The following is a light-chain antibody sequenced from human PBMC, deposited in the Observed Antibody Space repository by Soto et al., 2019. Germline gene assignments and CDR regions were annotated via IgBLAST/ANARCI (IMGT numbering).Light chain of an antibody. CDR3: VSYTSSTTYV. J-gene: IGLJ1*01. V-gene: IGLV2-14*03. CDR2: DVA. CDR1: SSDVGGSNF. Sequence: QSALTQPASVSDSPGQSITISCTGTSSDVGGSNFVSWYQQHPGKPPKLIIYDVANRPSGVSNRFSGSKSGSTASLIISRLRTEDEADYYCVSYTSSTTYVFGTGTKVTAL.